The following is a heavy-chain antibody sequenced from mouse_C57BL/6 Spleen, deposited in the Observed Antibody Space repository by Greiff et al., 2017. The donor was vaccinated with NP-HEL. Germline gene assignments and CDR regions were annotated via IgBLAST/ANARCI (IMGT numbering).Heavy chain of an antibody. Sequence: VKLQQPGTELVKPGASVKLSCKASGYTFTSYWMHWVKQRPGQGLEWIGNINPSNGGTNYNEKFKSKATLTVDKSSSTAYMQLSSLTSEDSAVYYCARWGIYYGKGNAMDYWGQGTSVTVSS. CDR3: ARWGIYYGKGNAMDY. CDR2: INPSNGGT. CDR1: GYTFTSYW. V-gene: IGHV1-53*01. D-gene: IGHD2-1*01. J-gene: IGHJ4*01.